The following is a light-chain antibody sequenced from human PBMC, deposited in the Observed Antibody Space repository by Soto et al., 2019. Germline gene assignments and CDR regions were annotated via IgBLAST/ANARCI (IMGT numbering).Light chain of an antibody. Sequence: QSVLTQPPSASGSPGKSVTISCTGTSSDVGVYNYVSWYQQHPGKAPKLMIYEVSKRPSGVPDRFSGSKSGNTASLTVSGLQAEDEADYYCSSFAGNNNLVFGGGTKLTVL. CDR2: EVS. CDR1: SSDVGVYNY. V-gene: IGLV2-8*01. CDR3: SSFAGNNNLV. J-gene: IGLJ2*01.